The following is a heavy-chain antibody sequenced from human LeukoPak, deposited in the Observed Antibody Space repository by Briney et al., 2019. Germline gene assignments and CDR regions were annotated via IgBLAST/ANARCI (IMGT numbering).Heavy chain of an antibody. Sequence: GRSLRPSCAASGFTFDDYSMRWVRQAPGGCLGWVSFIRGVGGSTYYADSVKGRSTISRDNCKNSLYIQMNSLMTEDTALYYCTKDLGKYSSGWYHYYYYGMDVGGQGTTVTVSS. J-gene: IGHJ6*02. D-gene: IGHD6-19*01. CDR2: IRGVGGST. V-gene: IGHV3-43*02. CDR3: TKDLGKYSSGWYHYYYYGMDV. CDR1: GFTFDDYS.